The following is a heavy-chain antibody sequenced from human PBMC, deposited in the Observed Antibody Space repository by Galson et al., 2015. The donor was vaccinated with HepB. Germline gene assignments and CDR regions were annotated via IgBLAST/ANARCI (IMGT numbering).Heavy chain of an antibody. CDR2: IYPGDSDT. J-gene: IGHJ4*02. V-gene: IGHV5-51*01. Sequence: SGAEVKKPGESLKISCKGSGYSFTSYWIGWVRQMPGKGLEWMGIIYPGDSDTRYSPSFQGQVTISADKSISIAYLQWSSLKASDTAMYYCARQAPYYDSSGYYQYYFDYWGQGTLVTVSS. CDR1: GYSFTSYW. CDR3: ARQAPYYDSSGYYQYYFDY. D-gene: IGHD3-22*01.